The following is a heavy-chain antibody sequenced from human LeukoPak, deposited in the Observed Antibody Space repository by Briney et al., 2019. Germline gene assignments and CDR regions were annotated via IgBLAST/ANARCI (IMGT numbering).Heavy chain of an antibody. J-gene: IGHJ4*02. CDR1: GFTFSSYA. V-gene: IGHV3-23*01. CDR2: ISGSGGST. D-gene: IGHD3-10*01. CDR3: AKDPMVRGATYDN. Sequence: PGGSLRLSCAASGFTFSSYAMSWVRQAPGKGLEWVSAISGSGGSTYYADSVRGRFTISRDNSKNTLFPQMNSLRADDTAIYYCAKDPMVRGATYDNWGQGTLVTVSS.